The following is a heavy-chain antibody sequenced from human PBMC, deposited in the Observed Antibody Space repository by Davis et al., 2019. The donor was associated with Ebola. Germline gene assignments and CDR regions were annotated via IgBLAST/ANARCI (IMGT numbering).Heavy chain of an antibody. CDR3: AREPPLRASVAGYYYGLGV. CDR1: GCTFDTYV. Sequence: SVTVSCKASGCTFDTYVVNWVRQAPGQGLEWMGAIIPIFGNAHYAPKFQGRVTIMADEATSTAYMELSSLRSKDTAVYYCAREPPLRASVAGYYYGLGVWGKGTTVTVSS. D-gene: IGHD2-15*01. J-gene: IGHJ6*04. V-gene: IGHV1-69*13. CDR2: IIPIFGNA.